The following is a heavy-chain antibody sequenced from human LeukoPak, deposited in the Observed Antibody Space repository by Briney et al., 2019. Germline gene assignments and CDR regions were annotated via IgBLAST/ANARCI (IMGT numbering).Heavy chain of an antibody. CDR2: IKYDGDEE. V-gene: IGHV3-7*01. D-gene: IGHD6-13*01. CDR1: GFIFSDYW. Sequence: GGSLRLYCVASGFIFSDYWMSWMRQAPGKGLEWVANIKYDGDEEYYVDSVKGRFTISRDNAKNSLYLQLNSLRVEDTAVYYCKSGGAAPGSFDNWGQGTLVTVSP. CDR3: KSGGAAPGSFDN. J-gene: IGHJ4*02.